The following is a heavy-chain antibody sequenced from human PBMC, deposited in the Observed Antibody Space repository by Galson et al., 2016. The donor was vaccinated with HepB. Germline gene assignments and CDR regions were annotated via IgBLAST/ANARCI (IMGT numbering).Heavy chain of an antibody. CDR3: ARHEGLSPFDS. CDR2: IYYSGVT. V-gene: IGHV4-39*01. D-gene: IGHD3/OR15-3a*01. CDR1: GGSVSSTTHY. Sequence: SETLSLTCTVSGGSVSSTTHYWGWIRQPPGKGLEWIGSIYYSGVTYYNPSLMSRVTISVDPSNNDFSLRLNSVTAADTALYFCARHEGLSPFDSWGQGTLVTVSS. J-gene: IGHJ4*02.